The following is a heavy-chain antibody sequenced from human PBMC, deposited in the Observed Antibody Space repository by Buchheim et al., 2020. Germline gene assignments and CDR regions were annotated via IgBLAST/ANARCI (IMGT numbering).Heavy chain of an antibody. J-gene: IGHJ4*02. CDR2: IWYDGSNK. CDR1: GFTFSSYG. D-gene: IGHD5-18*01. CDR3: ARVGGYSYATNGVFDY. Sequence: QVQLVESGGGVVQPGRSLRLSCAASGFTFSSYGMHWVRQAPGKGLEWVAVIWYDGSNKYYADSVKGRFTISRDNSKNTLYWQMNSLRAEDTAVYYCARVGGYSYATNGVFDYWGQGTL. V-gene: IGHV3-33*01.